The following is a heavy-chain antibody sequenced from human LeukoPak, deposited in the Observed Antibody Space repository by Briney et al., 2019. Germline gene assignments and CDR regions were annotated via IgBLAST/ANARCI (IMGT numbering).Heavy chain of an antibody. V-gene: IGHV3-7*01. J-gene: IGHJ4*02. CDR2: VNQDGSDK. CDR1: GFTFSRHW. Sequence: GGSLRLSCAASGFTFSRHWMTWVRQAPGKGLEWVANVNQDGSDKYYVDSVRGRFSISRDNAENSLYLQMNSLRAEDTAVYYCVRDFSLTRLERPFDYWGQGALLTVSS. D-gene: IGHD1-1*01. CDR3: VRDFSLTRLERPFDY.